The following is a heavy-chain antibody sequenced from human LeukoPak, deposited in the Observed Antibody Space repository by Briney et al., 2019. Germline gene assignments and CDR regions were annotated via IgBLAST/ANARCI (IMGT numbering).Heavy chain of an antibody. J-gene: IGHJ3*02. V-gene: IGHV5-51*01. D-gene: IGHD1-26*01. CDR2: IYPGDSDT. CDR1: GYSFTNYW. Sequence: GESLKISCKDSGYSFTNYWIGWVRQMPGKGLEWMGIIYPGDSDTRYSPSFQGQVTISADKSISTAYLQWSSLKASGTAMYFCARLSGSYYSAFDIWGQGTMVTVSS. CDR3: ARLSGSYYSAFDI.